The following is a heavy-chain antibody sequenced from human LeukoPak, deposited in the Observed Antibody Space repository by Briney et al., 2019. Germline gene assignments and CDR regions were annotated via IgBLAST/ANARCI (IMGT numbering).Heavy chain of an antibody. CDR1: GYTFTGYY. V-gene: IGHV1-2*06. J-gene: IGHJ6*03. CDR2: INPNTGGT. CDR3: ARGPVTYYYYMDV. D-gene: IGHD4-11*01. Sequence: ASVKVSCKASGYTFTGYYMNWVRQAPGQGLEWMGRINPNTGGTNYAQNFQGSVTMTRDTSISTAYMELSRLRSDDTAVYYCARGPVTYYYYMDVWGKGTTVTVSS.